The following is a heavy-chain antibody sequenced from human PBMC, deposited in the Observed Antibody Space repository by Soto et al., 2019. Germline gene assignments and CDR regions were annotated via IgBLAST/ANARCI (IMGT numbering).Heavy chain of an antibody. CDR2: INPSGGST. Sequence: GSSVKVSCKASGYTFTSYYMHWVRQAPGQGLEWMGIINPSGGSTSYAQKFQGRVTMTRDTSTSTVYMELSSLRSEDTAVYYCASYLGSIEVAPPPYYLDYWGQGSLVTVSS. D-gene: IGHD6-19*01. CDR3: ASYLGSIEVAPPPYYLDY. CDR1: GYTFTSYY. V-gene: IGHV1-46*01. J-gene: IGHJ4*02.